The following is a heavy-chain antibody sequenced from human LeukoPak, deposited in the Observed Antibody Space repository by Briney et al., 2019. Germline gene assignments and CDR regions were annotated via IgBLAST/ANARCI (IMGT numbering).Heavy chain of an antibody. Sequence: GGSLRLSCAASGFTFSSYWMSWVRQAPGKGLEWVANIKQDGSEKYYVDSVKGRFTISRDNAKNSLYLQMNSLRAEDTAVYYCARSFNSDAVTQYVRYYYMDVWGKGTTVTVSS. CDR1: GFTFSSYW. D-gene: IGHD4-17*01. V-gene: IGHV3-7*01. CDR2: IKQDGSEK. J-gene: IGHJ6*03. CDR3: ARSFNSDAVTQYVRYYYMDV.